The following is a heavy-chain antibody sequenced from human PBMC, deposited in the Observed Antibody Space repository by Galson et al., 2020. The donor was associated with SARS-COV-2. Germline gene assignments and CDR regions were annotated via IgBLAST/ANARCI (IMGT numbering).Heavy chain of an antibody. CDR2: ISAYNGNT. V-gene: IGHV1-18*01. CDR1: GYTFTSYG. Sequence: ASVKVSCKASGYTFTSYGISWVRQAPGQGLEWMGWISAYNGNTNYAQKLQGRVTMTTDTSTSTAYMELGSLRSDDTAVYYCARAIVVVPAAENVYYYYGMDVWGQGTTVTVSS. CDR3: ARAIVVVPAAENVYYYYGMDV. D-gene: IGHD2-2*01. J-gene: IGHJ6*02.